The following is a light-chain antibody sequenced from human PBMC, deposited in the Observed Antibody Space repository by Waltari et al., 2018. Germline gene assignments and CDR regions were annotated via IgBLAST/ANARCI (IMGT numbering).Light chain of an antibody. CDR2: AAS. CDR3: QQVKSYPPT. J-gene: IGKJ2*01. Sequence: IQLTQSPSSLSASVGDRVTIPCRASQGISSYLGWYQQKPGKAPKLLISAASTLQSGVPSRFSGSGFGTDFTLTISSLQPEDFATYYCQQVKSYPPTFGQGTKLEIK. V-gene: IGKV1-9*01. CDR1: QGISSY.